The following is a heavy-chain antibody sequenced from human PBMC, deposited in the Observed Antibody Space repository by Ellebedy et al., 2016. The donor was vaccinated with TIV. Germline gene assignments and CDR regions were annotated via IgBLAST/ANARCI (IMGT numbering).Heavy chain of an antibody. CDR1: GYTFTSYA. V-gene: IGHV1-3*01. CDR2: INAGNGNT. Sequence: ASVKVSCKASGYTFTSYARHWVRQPPGQRLEWLGWINAGNGNTKYSQKFQGRVTITRDTSASTAYMELSSLRSEDTAVYYCARVRIAVAGDACDIWGQGTMVTVSS. J-gene: IGHJ3*02. D-gene: IGHD6-19*01. CDR3: ARVRIAVAGDACDI.